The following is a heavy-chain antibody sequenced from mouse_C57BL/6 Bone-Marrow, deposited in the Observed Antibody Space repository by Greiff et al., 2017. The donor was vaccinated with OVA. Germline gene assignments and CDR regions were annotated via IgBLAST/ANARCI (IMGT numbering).Heavy chain of an antibody. CDR1: GYTFTNYW. CDR3: ARGVTYYFDH. V-gene: IGHV1-63*01. Sequence: VQLQESGAELVRPGTSVKMSCKASGYTFTNYWIGWAKQRPGHGLEWIGDIYPGGGYTNYNEKFKGKATLTADKSSSTAYMQFSSLTSEDSAIYYCARGVTYYFDHWGQGTTLTVSS. CDR2: IYPGGGYT. J-gene: IGHJ2*01. D-gene: IGHD2-2*01.